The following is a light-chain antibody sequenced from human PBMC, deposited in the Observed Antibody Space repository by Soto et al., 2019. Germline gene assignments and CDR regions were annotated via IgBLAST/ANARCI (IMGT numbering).Light chain of an antibody. Sequence: QSVLTQPASVSGSPGQSITISCTGTSSDVGSYNLVSWYQQHPGKAPKLMIYEVSKRPSGVSNRFSGSKSGNTASLTISGLQAEDEADYYCCSYTAISTWVFGGGTKVTVL. V-gene: IGLV2-23*02. CDR2: EVS. CDR3: CSYTAISTWV. CDR1: SSDVGSYNL. J-gene: IGLJ3*02.